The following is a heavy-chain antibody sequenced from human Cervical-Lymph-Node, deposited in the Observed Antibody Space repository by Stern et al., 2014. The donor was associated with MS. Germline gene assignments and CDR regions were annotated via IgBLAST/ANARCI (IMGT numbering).Heavy chain of an antibody. CDR2: ISSSSSTI. CDR1: GFTFRSYS. J-gene: IGHJ4*02. V-gene: IGHV3-48*02. D-gene: IGHD3-10*01. Sequence: EVQLVESGGGLVQPGGSLRLSCAASGFTFRSYSMNWVRQAPGKGLAWVSSISSSSSTIYYADSVKGRFTIARDNAKKSLYLQVNSLRDEDTAVYYCARDRATMVRGVIDYWGQGTLVTVSS. CDR3: ARDRATMVRGVIDY.